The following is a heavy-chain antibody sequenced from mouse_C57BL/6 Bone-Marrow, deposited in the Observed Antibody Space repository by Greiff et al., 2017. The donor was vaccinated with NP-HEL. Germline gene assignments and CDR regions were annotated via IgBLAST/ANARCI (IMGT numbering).Heavy chain of an antibody. Sequence: QVQLQQSDAELVKPGASVKISCKVSGYTFPDHTIHWMKQRPAQGLEWICYIYPRAGSTKYNEKFKGKATLTADKSSSTAYMQLNSLTSEDSAVYFCARWGGYTGYFNVWGTGTTVTVSS. V-gene: IGHV1-78*01. CDR2: IYPRAGST. J-gene: IGHJ1*03. CDR3: ARWGGYTGYFNV. D-gene: IGHD2-2*01. CDR1: GYTFPDHT.